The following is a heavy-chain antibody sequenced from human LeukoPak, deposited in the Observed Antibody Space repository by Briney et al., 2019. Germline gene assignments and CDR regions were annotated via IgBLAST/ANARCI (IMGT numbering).Heavy chain of an antibody. CDR1: GFTFTSSA. CDR3: AAGAYVLRYFDWLPSSPFDP. J-gene: IGHJ5*02. V-gene: IGHV1-58*01. Sequence: ASVKVSCKASGFTFTSSAVQWVRQARGQRLEWIGWIVVGSGNTNYAQKFQERVTITRDMSTSTAYMELSSLRSEDTAVHYCAAGAYVLRYFDWLPSSPFDPWGQGTLVTVSS. CDR2: IVVGSGNT. D-gene: IGHD3-9*01.